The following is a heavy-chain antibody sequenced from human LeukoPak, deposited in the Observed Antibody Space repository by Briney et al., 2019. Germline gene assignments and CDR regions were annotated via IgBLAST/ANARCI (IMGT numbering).Heavy chain of an antibody. CDR1: GGSINSYY. CDR3: ARVVRNYYGSGAFDI. D-gene: IGHD3-10*01. V-gene: IGHV4-59*01. J-gene: IGHJ3*02. CDR2: IYYSGST. Sequence: PSETLSLTSTVSGGSINSYYWSWIRQPPGKGLEWIGYIYYSGSTNYNPSLKSRVTISLDTSKNQFSLKLSSVTAADTAMYYCARVVRNYYGSGAFDIWGQGTMVTVSS.